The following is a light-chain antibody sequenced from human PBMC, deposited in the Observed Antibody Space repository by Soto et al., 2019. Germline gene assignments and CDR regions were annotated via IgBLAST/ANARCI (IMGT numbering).Light chain of an antibody. CDR1: NSDVGGYNY. Sequence: QSALTQPASLSGSPGQSITISCTGTNSDVGGYNYVSWYQQHPGKAPKLLIYDVSSRPSGLSNRFSGSKSGNTASLIISGLQAEDEADYYCASYTNSITYVLRSGTKVTVL. V-gene: IGLV2-14*03. J-gene: IGLJ1*01. CDR3: ASYTNSITYV. CDR2: DVS.